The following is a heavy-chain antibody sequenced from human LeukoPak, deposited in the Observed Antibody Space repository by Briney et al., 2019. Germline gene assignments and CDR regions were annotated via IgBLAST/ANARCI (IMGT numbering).Heavy chain of an antibody. CDR1: GFTVSSNY. CDR2: IYTGGNK. J-gene: IGHJ4*02. Sequence: PGGSLRLSCAASGFTVSSNYMSWVRQAPGGGLEWDSVIYTGGNKYYADSVKGRFTISSDSSKNTLYLQMSSLRGEDTAVYYCARDGRRGPDCNGGGCYFVPGQWGQGTVVTVSS. CDR3: ARDGRRGPDCNGGGCYFVPGQ. V-gene: IGHV3-66*01. D-gene: IGHD2-15*01.